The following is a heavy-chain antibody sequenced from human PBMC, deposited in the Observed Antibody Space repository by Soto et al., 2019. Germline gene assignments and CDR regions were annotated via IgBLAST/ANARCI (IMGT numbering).Heavy chain of an antibody. CDR1: GFSLSTNGMG. CDR2: IYWDDDK. Sequence: QITVKEAGLTLVKPTQTLTLTCTFSGFSLSTNGMGVGWIRQSPGKALEWLALIYWDDDKRYSPSLRSRLTITQDTAKTQVDFTMTNRTPVDTATYNFARVTRGVYYWDRLWEKFDYWVQGTLVTVSS. CDR3: ARVTRGVYYWDRLWEKFDY. V-gene: IGHV2-5*02. J-gene: IGHJ4*02. D-gene: IGHD2-21*02.